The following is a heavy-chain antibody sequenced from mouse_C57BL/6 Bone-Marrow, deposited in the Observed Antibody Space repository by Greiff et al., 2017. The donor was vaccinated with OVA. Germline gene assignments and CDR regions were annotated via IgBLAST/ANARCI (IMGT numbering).Heavy chain of an antibody. V-gene: IGHV1-80*01. CDR1: GYAFSSYW. D-gene: IGHD1-1*01. CDR2: IYPGDGDT. Sequence: QVQLKQSGAELVKPGASVKISCKASGYAFSSYWMNWVKLRPGKGLEWIGQIYPGDGDTNYNGKFKGKATLTADKSSSTAYMQLSSLTSEDSAVYFCARSAISYYGSSFDYWGQGTTLTVSS. J-gene: IGHJ2*01. CDR3: ARSAISYYGSSFDY.